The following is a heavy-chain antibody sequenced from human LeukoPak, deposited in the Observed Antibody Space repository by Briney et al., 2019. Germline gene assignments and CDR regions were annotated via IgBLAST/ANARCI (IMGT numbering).Heavy chain of an antibody. Sequence: SQTLSLTCSVSGGSFSIGGYSWTWIRQLPGRALEWIGYIYYSGNTYYNPSLKSRVTISVDTSKNQFSLKLSSVTAADTAVYYCARGVELTTTVTSYSFDYWGQGTLVTVSS. CDR2: IYYSGNT. CDR1: GGSFSIGGYS. D-gene: IGHD4-17*01. CDR3: ARGVELTTTVTSYSFDY. V-gene: IGHV4-31*03. J-gene: IGHJ4*02.